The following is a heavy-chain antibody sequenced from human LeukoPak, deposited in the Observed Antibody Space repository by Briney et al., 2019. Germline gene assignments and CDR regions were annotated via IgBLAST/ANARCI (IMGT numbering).Heavy chain of an antibody. D-gene: IGHD1-26*01. CDR3: ARYSGSYHTYFDS. CDR2: INPSGGIT. Sequence: GASVKVSCKASGYTFSSYCIHWVRQAPGQGLEWMGIINPSGGITTYAQKFEGRVTMTRDTSTSTVDMKLSRLRSEDTAVYYCARYSGSYHTYFDSWGQGTLVTVSS. V-gene: IGHV1-46*01. CDR1: GYTFSSYC. J-gene: IGHJ4*02.